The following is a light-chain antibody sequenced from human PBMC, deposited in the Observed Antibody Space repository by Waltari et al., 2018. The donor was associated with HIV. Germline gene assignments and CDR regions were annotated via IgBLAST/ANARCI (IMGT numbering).Light chain of an antibody. CDR2: NNN. V-gene: IGLV1-44*01. CDR3: AAWDDSLNGRV. J-gene: IGLJ3*02. Sequence: QSVLTQPPPASGAPRQRVTIAPSGSSSEAGRDTCNGYQQLPGTAPKLLIYNNNQRPSGVPDRFSGSKSGTSASLAISGLQSEDEADYYCAAWDDSLNGRVFGGGTKLTVL. CDR1: SSEAGRDT.